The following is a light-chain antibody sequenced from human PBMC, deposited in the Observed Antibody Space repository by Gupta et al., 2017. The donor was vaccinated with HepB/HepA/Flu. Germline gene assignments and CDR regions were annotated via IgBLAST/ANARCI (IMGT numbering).Light chain of an antibody. CDR1: QSVSNNY. CDR2: GAS. V-gene: IGKV3-20*01. J-gene: IGKJ1*01. Sequence: ESVLTQSPGTLSLSPGERATLSCRASQSVSNNYLAWYQQKPGQAPRLLIYGASSRATGIPDRFSGSGSGTDFTLTISRLEPEDFAVYYCQQFGSSLSWTFGQGTKVEIK. CDR3: QQFGSSLSWT.